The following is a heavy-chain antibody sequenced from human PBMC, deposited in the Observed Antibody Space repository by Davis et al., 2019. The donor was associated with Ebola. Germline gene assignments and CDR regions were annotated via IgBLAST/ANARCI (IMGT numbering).Heavy chain of an antibody. V-gene: IGHV4-34*01. D-gene: IGHD3-10*01. CDR1: GGSFSAYY. J-gene: IGHJ6*02. CDR2: INHSGST. Sequence: SETLSLTCAVSGGSFSAYYWSWIRQPPGKGLEWIGEINHSGSTNYNPSLKSRVTISVDTSRMQFSLRLSSVTAADTAVYYCAREPYYFSSHGLDVWGQGTTVAVSS. CDR3: AREPYYFSSHGLDV.